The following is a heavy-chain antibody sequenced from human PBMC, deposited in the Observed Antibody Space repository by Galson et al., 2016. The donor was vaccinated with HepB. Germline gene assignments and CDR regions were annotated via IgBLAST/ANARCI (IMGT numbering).Heavy chain of an antibody. CDR1: GLTFSTYA. J-gene: IGHJ5*02. CDR2: ISYDGSNK. Sequence: SLRLSCAASGLTFSTYAMHWVRQAPGKGLEWVAIISYDGSNKYYVVSVRGRFTISRDNSKNTLHLHMNSLRAGDTAVYYCARGVGFYTWGQGTLVTVSS. D-gene: IGHD3-3*01. CDR3: ARGVGFYT. V-gene: IGHV3-30-3*01.